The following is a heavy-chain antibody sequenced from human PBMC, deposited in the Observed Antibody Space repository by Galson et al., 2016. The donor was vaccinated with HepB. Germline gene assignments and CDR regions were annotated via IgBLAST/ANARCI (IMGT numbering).Heavy chain of an antibody. CDR2: IYSSGNT. V-gene: IGHV3-53*01. CDR1: WFTVSNNY. Sequence: SLRLSCAASWFTVSNNYMRWVRQAPGKALEWVSLIYSSGNTHYADSVKGRFTISRDSSKNTVYLQMNSLRVDDTAVYYCARGGGAAAAAWGQGTLVTVSS. D-gene: IGHD6-13*01. J-gene: IGHJ5*02. CDR3: ARGGGAAAAA.